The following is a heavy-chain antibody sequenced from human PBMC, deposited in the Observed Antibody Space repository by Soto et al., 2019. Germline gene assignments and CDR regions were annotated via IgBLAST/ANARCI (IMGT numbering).Heavy chain of an antibody. CDR2: IYHSGST. Sequence: NPSETLSLTCAVSGGSISSGGYSWSWIRQPPGKGLEWIGYIYHSGSTYYNPSVKGRVTISVDRSKNQLFLNLSSVTAADTAVYYCTRVLRCSGGTCSQTGGWFDPWGQGSLLTVSS. CDR1: GGSISSGGYS. J-gene: IGHJ5*02. D-gene: IGHD2-15*01. V-gene: IGHV4-30-2*01. CDR3: TRVLRCSGGTCSQTGGWFDP.